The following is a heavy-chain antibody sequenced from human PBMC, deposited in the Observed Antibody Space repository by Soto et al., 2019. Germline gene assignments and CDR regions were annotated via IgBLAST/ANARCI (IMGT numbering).Heavy chain of an antibody. Sequence: GGSLRLSCAASGFTFSKYWMQWVRQAPGKGLVWVSHINSDGSDATYADSVRGRFTISRDNSKNTLYLQMNSLRAEDTAVYYCAKAEGRDYYDSSGYYYTYFDYWGQGTLVTVSS. CDR2: INSDGSDA. V-gene: IGHV3-74*01. CDR3: AKAEGRDYYDSSGYYYTYFDY. D-gene: IGHD3-22*01. CDR1: GFTFSKYW. J-gene: IGHJ4*02.